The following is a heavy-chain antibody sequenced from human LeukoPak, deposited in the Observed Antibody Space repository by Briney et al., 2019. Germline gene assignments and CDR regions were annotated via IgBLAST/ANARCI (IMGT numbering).Heavy chain of an antibody. J-gene: IGHJ4*02. CDR3: ARESAYGSGYFDY. Sequence: ASVKVSCKASGYTLTSYYMHWVRQAPGQGLEWMGIINPSGGSTSYAQKFQGRVTMTRDTSTSTAYMELRSLRSDDTAVYYCARESAYGSGYFDYWGQGTLVTVSS. CDR1: GYTLTSYY. CDR2: INPSGGST. V-gene: IGHV1-46*01. D-gene: IGHD3-10*01.